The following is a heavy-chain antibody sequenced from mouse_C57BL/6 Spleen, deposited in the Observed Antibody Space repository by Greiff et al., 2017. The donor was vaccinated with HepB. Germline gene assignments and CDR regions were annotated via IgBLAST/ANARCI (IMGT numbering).Heavy chain of an antibody. CDR3: GRQTTGYFDV. CDR1: GFSFNTYA. Sequence: EVQLVESGGGLVQPKGSLKLSCAASGFSFNTYAMNWVRQAPGKGLEWVARIRSKSNNYATYYADSVKDRFTISRDDSESMLYLQMNNLKTEDTAMYYCGRQTTGYFDVWGTGTTVTVSS. J-gene: IGHJ1*03. D-gene: IGHD1-1*01. V-gene: IGHV10-1*01. CDR2: IRSKSNNYAT.